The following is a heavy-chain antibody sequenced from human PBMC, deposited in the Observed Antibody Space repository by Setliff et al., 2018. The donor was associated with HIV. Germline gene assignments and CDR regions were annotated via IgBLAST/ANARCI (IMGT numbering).Heavy chain of an antibody. D-gene: IGHD6-13*01. CDR3: ARRRDGSSWYRGDFDY. CDR1: GGSINSGGYY. CDR2: IYTSGRT. V-gene: IGHV4-61*02. Sequence: SETLSLTCTVSGGSINSGGYYWVWIRQPAWKGLEWIGRIYTSGRTNYNPSLKSRVTISVDTSKNQVSLKLRSVTASDTAVYYCARRRDGSSWYRGDFDYWGQGTLVTVSS. J-gene: IGHJ4*02.